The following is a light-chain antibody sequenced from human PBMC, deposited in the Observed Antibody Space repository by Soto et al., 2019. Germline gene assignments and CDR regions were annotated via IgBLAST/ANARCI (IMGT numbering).Light chain of an antibody. CDR1: SSDVGGYNY. Sequence: QSVLTQPRSVSGSPGQSVTISCTRTSSDVGGYNYVSWYQQHPGKAPKLMIYDVSKRPSGVPDRFSGSKSGNTASLTISGLQAEDEADYYCCSYAGSLRVFGGGTKLTVL. CDR3: CSYAGSLRV. CDR2: DVS. V-gene: IGLV2-11*01. J-gene: IGLJ2*01.